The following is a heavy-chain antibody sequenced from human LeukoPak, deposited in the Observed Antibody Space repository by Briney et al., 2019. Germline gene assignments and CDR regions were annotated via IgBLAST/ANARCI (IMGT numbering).Heavy chain of an antibody. J-gene: IGHJ6*03. D-gene: IGHD3-22*01. Sequence: GGSLRLSCAASGFTFSSYGMHWVRQAPGKGLEWVAFIRYDGSNKYYADSVKGRFTISRDNSKNTLYLQMNSLRAEDTAVYYCNCGYYAYHYYYMDVWGKGTTVTISS. V-gene: IGHV3-30*02. CDR1: GFTFSSYG. CDR2: IRYDGSNK. CDR3: NCGYYAYHYYYMDV.